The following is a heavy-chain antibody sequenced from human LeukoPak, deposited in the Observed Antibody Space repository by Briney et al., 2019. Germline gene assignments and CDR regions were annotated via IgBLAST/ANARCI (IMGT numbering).Heavy chain of an antibody. J-gene: IGHJ3*02. Sequence: GSLRLSCAASGFTFSSYSMNWVRQAPGKGLEWVSYISSSSSTIYYADSVKGRFTISRDNAKNSLYLQMNSLRAEDTAVYYCARGFPIAARSGRNAFDIWGQGTMVTVSS. CDR1: GFTFSSYS. CDR3: ARGFPIAARSGRNAFDI. V-gene: IGHV3-48*01. CDR2: ISSSSSTI. D-gene: IGHD6-6*01.